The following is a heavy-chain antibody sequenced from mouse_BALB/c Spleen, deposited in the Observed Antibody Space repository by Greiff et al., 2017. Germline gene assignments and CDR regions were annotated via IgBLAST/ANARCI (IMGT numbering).Heavy chain of an antibody. V-gene: IGHV5-15*02. CDR1: GFTFSDYG. J-gene: IGHJ1*01. D-gene: IGHD1-1*01. Sequence: EVKLVESGGGLVQPGGSRKLSCAASGFTFSDYGMAWVRQAPGKGPEWVAFISNLAYSIYYADTVTGRFTISRENAKNTLYLEMSSLRSEDTAMYYCARSSSYWYFDVGGAGTTVTVSA. CDR2: ISNLAYSI. CDR3: ARSSSYWYFDV.